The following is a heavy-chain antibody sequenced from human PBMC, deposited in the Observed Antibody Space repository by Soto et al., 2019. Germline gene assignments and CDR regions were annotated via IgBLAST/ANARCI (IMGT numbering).Heavy chain of an antibody. CDR2: IYYTGNT. CDR3: ARGVVVAATRDYLGP. D-gene: IGHD2-15*01. Sequence: SETLSLTCSVSGGSVSSAGYYWSWIRQPPGRGLEWIGVIYYTGNTNYTPSLNSRVTISVDKSKNHFSLKLTSLTAADTAVYYCARGVVVAATRDYLGPWGQGTLVTVSS. CDR1: GGSVSSAGYY. V-gene: IGHV4-61*03. J-gene: IGHJ5*02.